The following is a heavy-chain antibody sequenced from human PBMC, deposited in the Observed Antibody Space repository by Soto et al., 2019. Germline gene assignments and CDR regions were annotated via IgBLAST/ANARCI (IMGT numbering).Heavy chain of an antibody. Sequence: PSETLSLTCTVSGGSISNSDYFWAWMRQPPGKGLEWVGTISHTGSPRYNPSLKSRVTISVDTSKNQFSLRLPSVTAADTAVFYFVSQLESTTYFDYWGPGTLVTVSS. D-gene: IGHD1-1*01. J-gene: IGHJ4*02. CDR3: VSQLESTTYFDY. V-gene: IGHV4-39*01. CDR1: GGSISNSDYF. CDR2: ISHTGSP.